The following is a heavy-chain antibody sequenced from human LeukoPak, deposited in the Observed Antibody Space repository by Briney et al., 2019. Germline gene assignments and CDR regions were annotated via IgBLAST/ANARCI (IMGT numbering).Heavy chain of an antibody. V-gene: IGHV5-51*01. CDR2: IYPGDSDT. J-gene: IGHJ3*02. CDR3: ARRGDSSGYTNPHAFDI. D-gene: IGHD3-22*01. CDR1: GYSFTSYW. Sequence: GESLKISCKTSGYSFTSYWIGWVRQMPGKGLEWMGIIYPGDSDTRYSPSFQGQVTISADKSISTAYLQWSSLKASDTAMYYCARRGDSSGYTNPHAFDIWGQGTMVTVSS.